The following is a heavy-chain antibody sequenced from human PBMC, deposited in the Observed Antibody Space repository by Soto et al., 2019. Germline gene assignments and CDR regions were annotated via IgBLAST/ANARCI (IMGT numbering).Heavy chain of an antibody. CDR3: ARKTVEASGHFDY. D-gene: IGHD2-21*01. CDR2: THRSGTT. CDR1: SCSIGSNRW. V-gene: IGHV4-4*02. Sequence: PSETLSLTCAFSSCSIGSNRWWTGVRQPPGKGLEWIGETHRSGTTNYNPSLKSRVTISADKSRNQFSLKLNSVTAADTAVYYCARKTVEASGHFDYWGQGTQVTVSS. J-gene: IGHJ4*02.